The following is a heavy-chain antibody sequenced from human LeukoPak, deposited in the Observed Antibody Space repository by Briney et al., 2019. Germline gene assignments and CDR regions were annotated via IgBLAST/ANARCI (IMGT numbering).Heavy chain of an antibody. CDR3: ASTVVPAADTYSSSSRVYFQH. J-gene: IGHJ1*01. CDR2: FYHSGSP. Sequence: SENLSLTCTVSGYSISGGYYGAWIRQPPGKGLGWIGRFYHSGSPYYNPSRKSRVTISEDPSKNQFSLKLSSVTAADTAVYYCASTVVPAADTYSSSSRVYFQHWGQGTLVTVSS. CDR1: GYSISGGYY. D-gene: IGHD6-6*01. V-gene: IGHV4-38-2*02.